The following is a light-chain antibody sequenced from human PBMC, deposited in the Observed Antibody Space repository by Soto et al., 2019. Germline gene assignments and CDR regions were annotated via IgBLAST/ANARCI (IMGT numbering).Light chain of an antibody. CDR3: QSYDSSLAVI. J-gene: IGLJ2*01. CDR1: SSNIGAGYD. Sequence: QSVLTQPPSVSGAPGQRVTISCTGSSSNIGAGYDIQWYQQLPGTAPKLLIYNNSNRPSGVPDRFSGSQSGTSVSLAITGLQAEDEADYYCQSYDSSLAVIFGGGTKFTVL. CDR2: NNS. V-gene: IGLV1-40*01.